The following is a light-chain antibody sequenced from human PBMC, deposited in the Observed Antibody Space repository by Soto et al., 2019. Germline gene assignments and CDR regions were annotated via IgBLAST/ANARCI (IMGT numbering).Light chain of an antibody. CDR3: CSYAGSYTFVV. CDR1: SSDIGSYKY. V-gene: IGLV2-8*01. CDR2: EVN. Sequence: QSALTQPPSASGSPGQSVTISCTGSSSDIGSYKYVSWYQQHPGKAPKLIIYEVNERPSGVPDRFSGSKSGNTASLTISGLQAEDEADYYCCSYAGSYTFVVFGGGTKLTVL. J-gene: IGLJ2*01.